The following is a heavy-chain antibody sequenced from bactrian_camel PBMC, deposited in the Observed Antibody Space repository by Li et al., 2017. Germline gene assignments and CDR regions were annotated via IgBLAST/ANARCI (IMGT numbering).Heavy chain of an antibody. CDR2: IATGSGNT. V-gene: IGHV3S1*01. CDR1: GYTYNRNC. Sequence: HVQLVESGGGSVQAGGSLRLSRAASGYTYNRNCMAWFRQAPGKEREGVARIATGSGNTYYADSVKGRFTISQDNAKNTVYLQMNSLKPEDTAMYYCAARTQSCTSYSWYLRFSYGDWGQGTQ. D-gene: IGHD6*01. J-gene: IGHJ4*01. CDR3: AARTQSCTSYSWYLRFSYGD.